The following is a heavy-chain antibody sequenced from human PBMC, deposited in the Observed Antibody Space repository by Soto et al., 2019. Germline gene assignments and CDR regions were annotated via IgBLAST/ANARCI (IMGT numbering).Heavy chain of an antibody. CDR3: ARKYYYDSSGYYYCFDY. Sequence: QVQLVQSGAEVKKPGASVKVSCKASGYTFTSYGITWVRQAPGQGLEGMGWISAYNGNTNYAQKLQGRVTMTTDTSTSTAYMELRSLRSDDTAVYYCARKYYYDSSGYYYCFDYWGQGTLVTVSS. CDR1: GYTFTSYG. V-gene: IGHV1-18*01. J-gene: IGHJ4*02. CDR2: ISAYNGNT. D-gene: IGHD3-22*01.